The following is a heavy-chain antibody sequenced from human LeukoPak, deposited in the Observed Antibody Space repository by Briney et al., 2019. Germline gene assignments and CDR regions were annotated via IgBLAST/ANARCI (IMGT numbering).Heavy chain of an antibody. CDR1: GFTFRDYY. J-gene: IGHJ6*03. CDR3: ARDLVWFGEPKGYYNYMDV. CDR2: IRSTGSST. Sequence: GGSLRLLCTASGFTFRDYYVTWIRQAPGKGLEWVSYIRSTGSSTAYADSVKGRFAISRDNAKNSLYLQMNTLRAEDTAVYYCARDLVWFGEPKGYYNYMDVWGKGTTVTVSS. D-gene: IGHD3-10*01. V-gene: IGHV3-11*04.